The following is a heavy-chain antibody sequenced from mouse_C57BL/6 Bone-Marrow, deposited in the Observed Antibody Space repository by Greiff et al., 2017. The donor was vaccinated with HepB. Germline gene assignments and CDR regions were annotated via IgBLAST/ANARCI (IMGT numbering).Heavy chain of an antibody. CDR2: IYPRSGNT. CDR1: GYTFTSYG. Sequence: QVQLKESGAELARPGASVKLSCKASGYTFTSYGISWVKQRTGQGLEWIGEIYPRSGNTYYNEKVKGKATLTADKSSSTAYMELRSLTSEDSAVYFCARSRGYPWFAYWGQGTLVTVSA. V-gene: IGHV1-81*01. CDR3: ARSRGYPWFAY. D-gene: IGHD2-2*01. J-gene: IGHJ3*01.